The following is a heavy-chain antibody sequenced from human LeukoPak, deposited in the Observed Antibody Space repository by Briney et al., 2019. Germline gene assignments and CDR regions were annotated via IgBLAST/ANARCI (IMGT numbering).Heavy chain of an antibody. CDR2: MHYSGSS. J-gene: IGHJ3*02. Sequence: SETLSLTCSVSGGSIIRPTYHWGWIRQPPGKGLEWIGSMHYSGSSNYNPFLKSRVTISLDMSKSQFSLKLRSVTAADTAVYYCARRAYYVWADAFDIWGQGTMVTVSS. D-gene: IGHD3-16*01. CDR1: GGSIIRPTYH. CDR3: ARRAYYVWADAFDI. V-gene: IGHV4-39*07.